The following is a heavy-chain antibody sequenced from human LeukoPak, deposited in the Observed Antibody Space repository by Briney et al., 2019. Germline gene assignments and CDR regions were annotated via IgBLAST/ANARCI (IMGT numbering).Heavy chain of an antibody. D-gene: IGHD3-9*01. CDR2: ISSSSSYI. Sequence: GGSLRLSCAASGFTFSSYSMNWVRQAPGKGLEWVSSISSSSSYIYYADSVKGRFTISRDNAKNSLYLQMNSLRAEDKAVYYCARGSPYYDILTGYSWFDPWGQGTLVTVSS. CDR3: ARGSPYYDILTGYSWFDP. CDR1: GFTFSSYS. V-gene: IGHV3-21*01. J-gene: IGHJ5*02.